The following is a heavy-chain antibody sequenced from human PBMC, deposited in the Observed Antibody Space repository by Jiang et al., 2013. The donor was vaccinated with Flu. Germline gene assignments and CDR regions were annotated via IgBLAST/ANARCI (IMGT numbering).Heavy chain of an antibody. CDR2: IYPGDSDT. V-gene: IGHV5-51*01. CDR3: ARHPKGEYDFWSGYYGIYYFDY. D-gene: IGHD3-3*01. J-gene: IGHJ4*02. Sequence: GAEVKKPGESLKISCKGSGYSFTSYWIGWVRQMPGKGLEWMGIIYPGDSDTRYSPSFQGQVTISADKSISTAYLQWSSLKASDTAMYYCARHPKGEYDFWSGYYGIYYFDYWGQGTLVTVSS. CDR1: GYSFTSYW.